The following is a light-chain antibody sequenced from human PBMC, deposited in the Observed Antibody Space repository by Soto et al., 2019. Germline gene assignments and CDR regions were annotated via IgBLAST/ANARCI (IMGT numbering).Light chain of an antibody. CDR1: QSVSAY. J-gene: IGKJ4*01. V-gene: IGKV3-11*01. CDR3: QQRSIWPPT. CDR2: DVS. Sequence: EVVLTQSPATLSLSPGDRATLSCRASQSVSAYLAWYQQKPGQAPRFLIYDVSNRATGIPARFSGSGSGTDFTLTISSLEPEDFAVYYCQQRSIWPPTFGGGTKVEIK.